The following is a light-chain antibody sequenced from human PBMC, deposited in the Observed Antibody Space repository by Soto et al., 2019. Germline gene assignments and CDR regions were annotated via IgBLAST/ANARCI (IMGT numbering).Light chain of an antibody. Sequence: EVVMTQSPATVSVSPGEGVTLSCRASQTIGNDLAWYQQKPGQAPRLLIYGASTRATGVPARFSGGGSGTEFTLTISSLQCEDFAFYYCQQNNKWPPVTFGGGTKVDI. J-gene: IGKJ4*01. CDR2: GAS. CDR1: QTIGND. CDR3: QQNNKWPPVT. V-gene: IGKV3-15*01.